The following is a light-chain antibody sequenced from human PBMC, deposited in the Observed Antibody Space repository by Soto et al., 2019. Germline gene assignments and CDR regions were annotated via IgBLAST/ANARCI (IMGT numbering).Light chain of an antibody. J-gene: IGKJ4*01. V-gene: IGKV1-5*03. Sequence: DIQMTQSPSTLSGSVGDRVTITCRASQTISSWLAWYQQKPGKAPKLLIYKASTLKSGVPSRFSGSGSGTEFTLTISSLQPDDFATYYCQQYNSYLVTFGGGTKVDVK. CDR2: KAS. CDR3: QQYNSYLVT. CDR1: QTISSW.